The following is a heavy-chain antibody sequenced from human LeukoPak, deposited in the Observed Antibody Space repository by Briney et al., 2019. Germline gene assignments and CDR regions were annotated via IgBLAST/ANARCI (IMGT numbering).Heavy chain of an antibody. J-gene: IGHJ4*02. V-gene: IGHV4-38-2*02. Sequence: PSETLSLTCTVSGYSISSGYYWGWIRQPPGKGLEWIGSIYHSGSTYYNPSLKSRVTISVDTSKNQFSLKLSSVTAADTAVYYCARVLADQWLYDYWGQGTLVTVSS. D-gene: IGHD3-22*01. CDR2: IYHSGST. CDR3: ARVLADQWLYDY. CDR1: GYSISSGYY.